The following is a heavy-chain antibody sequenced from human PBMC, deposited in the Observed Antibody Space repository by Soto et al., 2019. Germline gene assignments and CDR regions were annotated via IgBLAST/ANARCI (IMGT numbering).Heavy chain of an antibody. V-gene: IGHV3-30-3*01. CDR1: GFTFSSYA. D-gene: IGHD2-2*01. Sequence: GGSLRLSCAASGFTFSSYAMHWVRQAPGKGLEWVAVISYDGSNKYYADSVKGRFTISRDNSKNTLYLQMNSLRAEDTAVYYCARDLIVVVPAAMFYYYYGMDVWGQGTTVTVSS. J-gene: IGHJ6*02. CDR3: ARDLIVVVPAAMFYYYYGMDV. CDR2: ISYDGSNK.